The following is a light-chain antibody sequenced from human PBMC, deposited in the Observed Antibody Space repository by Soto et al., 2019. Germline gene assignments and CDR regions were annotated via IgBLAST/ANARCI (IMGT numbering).Light chain of an antibody. CDR1: QSLVYRDGNTY. J-gene: IGKJ2*01. CDR2: KVS. CDR3: LHGTSGTYP. V-gene: IGKV2-30*01. Sequence: DVVMTQSPLSLPVTLGQPASISCRSSQSLVYRDGNTYLTWFQQRPGQSLRRLIYKVSNRESGVQDRFSGSGSGTDFTLKISRLEAEDVHVYYCLHGTSGTYPFGRGTKLEIK.